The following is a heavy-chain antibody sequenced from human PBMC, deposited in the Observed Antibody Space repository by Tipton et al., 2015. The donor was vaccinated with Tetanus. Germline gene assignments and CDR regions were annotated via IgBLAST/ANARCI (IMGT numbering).Heavy chain of an antibody. Sequence: GSLRLSCAASGFTFNNYAMTWVRQAPGKGLEWVSSISGSGAATYSAGSVKGRFTISRDNSGNSLYLQMNSLRDDDTATYYCAKGYPPDAYWGQGTLVTVSS. CDR2: ISGSGAAT. V-gene: IGHV3-23*01. J-gene: IGHJ4*01. CDR1: GFTFNNYA. CDR3: AKGYPPDAY. D-gene: IGHD1-14*01.